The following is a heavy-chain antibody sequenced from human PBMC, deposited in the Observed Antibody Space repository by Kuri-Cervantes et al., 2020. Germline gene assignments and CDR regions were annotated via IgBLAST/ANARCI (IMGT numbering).Heavy chain of an antibody. CDR2: ISAYNGDT. Sequence: ASVKVSCKASGYTFTSYGISWVRQAPGQGLEWMGWISAYNGDTNYAQKLQGRVTMTTDTSTSTAYMELRSLRSDDTAVYYCAREYSYGYSNWFDPWGQGTLVTVSS. CDR3: AREYSYGYSNWFDP. J-gene: IGHJ5*02. V-gene: IGHV1-18*01. D-gene: IGHD5-18*01. CDR1: GYTFTSYG.